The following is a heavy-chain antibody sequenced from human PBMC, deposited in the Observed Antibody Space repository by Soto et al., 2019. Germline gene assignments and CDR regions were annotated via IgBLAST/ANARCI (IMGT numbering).Heavy chain of an antibody. Sequence: SETLSLTCTVSGGSISTYYWNWIRQSPGKGLEWIGYIYRTGSTHYNPSLNSRVAISLDTPRNKFSLKLNSVTAADTAVYFCARQIGDDPFDVWGQGTMVTVSS. J-gene: IGHJ3*01. CDR2: IYRTGST. CDR1: GGSISTYY. D-gene: IGHD3-3*01. CDR3: ARQIGDDPFDV. V-gene: IGHV4-59*01.